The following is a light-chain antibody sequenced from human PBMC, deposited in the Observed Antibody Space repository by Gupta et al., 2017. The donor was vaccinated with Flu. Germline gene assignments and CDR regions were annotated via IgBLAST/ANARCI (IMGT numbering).Light chain of an antibody. CDR1: QSISNW. Sequence: DIQMTPSPSTLSASVGDRVTITCRASQSISNWLSWYQQKPGKAPHLLIYTESSLQSGGPSRFFGSGSGTEVIPTTSSLQQDDVATYYCQQYDRYSGTFGQGTKVEI. J-gene: IGKJ1*01. CDR2: TES. CDR3: QQYDRYSGT. V-gene: IGKV1-5*03.